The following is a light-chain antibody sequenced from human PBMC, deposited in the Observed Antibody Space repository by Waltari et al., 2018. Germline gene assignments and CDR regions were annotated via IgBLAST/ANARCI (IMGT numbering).Light chain of an antibody. V-gene: IGLV1-51*01. CDR2: DNN. CDR1: SPNIGNNY. J-gene: IGLJ3*02. CDR3: GTWDSSLSAGV. Sequence: QSVLTQPPSVSAATGQKVTISCSGSSPNIGNNYVSWYQQLPGTAPKFLIYDNNKRPSGIPDRFSGSKSGTSATLGITGLQTGDEADYYCGTWDSSLSAGVFGGGTKLTVL.